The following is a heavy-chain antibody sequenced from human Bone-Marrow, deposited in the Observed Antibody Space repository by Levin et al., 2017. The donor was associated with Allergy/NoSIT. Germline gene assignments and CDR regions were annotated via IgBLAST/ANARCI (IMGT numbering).Heavy chain of an antibody. V-gene: IGHV1-46*01. Sequence: GESLKISCKASGYTFTSYYVHWVRQAPGHGLEWMGVVNPSGGNTNYAQIFQGRVTMTRDTSTSTVYMELSSLRSDDTAVYYCARDGSIFGLLYGMDVWGQGTTVTVSS. CDR3: ARDGSIFGLLYGMDV. J-gene: IGHJ6*02. CDR2: VNPSGGNT. D-gene: IGHD3/OR15-3a*01. CDR1: GYTFTSYY.